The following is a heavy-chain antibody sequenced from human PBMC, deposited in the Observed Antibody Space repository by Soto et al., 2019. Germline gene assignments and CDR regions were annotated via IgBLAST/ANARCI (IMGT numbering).Heavy chain of an antibody. J-gene: IGHJ4*02. Sequence: PWETLSLPCTVSGCSISSHYWRWIRQPPRKGLEWIGYIYYSGSTNYNPSLKSRVTISVDTSKNQFSLKLSSVTAADTAVYYCARQNYDYVWGSYRYTVPRGFGYWGEGTLVTGSS. D-gene: IGHD3-16*02. V-gene: IGHV4-59*08. CDR2: IYYSGST. CDR3: ARQNYDYVWGSYRYTVPRGFGY. CDR1: GCSISSHY.